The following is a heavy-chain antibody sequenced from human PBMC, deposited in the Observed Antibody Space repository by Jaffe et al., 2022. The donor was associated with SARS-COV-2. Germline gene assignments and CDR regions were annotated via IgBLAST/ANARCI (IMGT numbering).Heavy chain of an antibody. V-gene: IGHV1-18*01. CDR1: GYTFTSYG. Sequence: QVQLVQSGAEVKKPGASVKVSCKASGYTFTSYGISWVRQAPGQGLEWMGWISAYNGNTNYAQKLQGRVTMTTDTSTSTAYMELRSLRSDDTAVYYCARVGSNRVGASYGVYYYYGMDVWGQGTTVTVSS. CDR3: ARVGSNRVGASYGVYYYYGMDV. CDR2: ISAYNGNT. D-gene: IGHD1-26*01. J-gene: IGHJ6*02.